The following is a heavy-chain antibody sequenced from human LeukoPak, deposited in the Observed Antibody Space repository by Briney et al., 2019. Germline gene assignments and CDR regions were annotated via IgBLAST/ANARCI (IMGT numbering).Heavy chain of an antibody. V-gene: IGHV3-23*01. Sequence: GGSLRLSCAASGFTFSSYAMNWVRQAPGKGLEWVSLLSDSGVSTHYADSVKGRFTISRDNAKNTLYLQMNSLRAEDTAVYYCAKGYSGYMEGFFDYWGQGTLVTVSS. CDR1: GFTFSSYA. CDR2: LSDSGVST. CDR3: AKGYSGYMEGFFDY. D-gene: IGHD5-12*01. J-gene: IGHJ4*02.